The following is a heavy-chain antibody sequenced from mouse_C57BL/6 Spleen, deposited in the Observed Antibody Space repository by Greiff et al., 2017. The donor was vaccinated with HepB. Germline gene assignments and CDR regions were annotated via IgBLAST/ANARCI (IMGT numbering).Heavy chain of an antibody. V-gene: IGHV1-15*01. J-gene: IGHJ3*01. CDR1: GYTFTDYE. CDR3: TRGPFAY. Sequence: VKLVESGAELVRPGASVTLSCKASGYTFTDYEMHWVKQTPVHGLEWIGAIDPETGGTAYNQKFKGKAILTADKSSSTAYMELRSLTSEDSAVYYCTRGPFAYWGQGTLVTVSA. CDR2: IDPETGGT.